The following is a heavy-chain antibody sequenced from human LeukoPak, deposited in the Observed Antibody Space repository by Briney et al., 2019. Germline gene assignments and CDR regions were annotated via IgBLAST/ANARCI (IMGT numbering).Heavy chain of an antibody. D-gene: IGHD6-13*01. Sequence: GGSLRLSCAASGFTFSSYWMHWVRQAPGKGLEWVANIKQDGSEKYYLDSVKGRFTISRDNAKNSLYLQMNSLRAEDTAVYFCTREAAAGIDYWGQGTLVTVSS. J-gene: IGHJ4*02. CDR3: TREAAAGIDY. CDR1: GFTFSSYW. CDR2: IKQDGSEK. V-gene: IGHV3-7*01.